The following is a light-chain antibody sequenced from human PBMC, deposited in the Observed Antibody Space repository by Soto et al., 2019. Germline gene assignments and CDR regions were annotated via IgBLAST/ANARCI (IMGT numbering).Light chain of an antibody. CDR3: CSYSGSSTIVV. CDR1: SSDVGGYNF. V-gene: IGLV2-14*03. CDR2: DVD. Sequence: QSALTQPASVSGSPGQSITISCTGTSSDVGGYNFVSWYQQHPGKAPRLMIFDVDNRPSGISTRFSGSKSDNTASLTISGLQAEDEADYYCCSYSGSSTIVVFGGGTKLTVL. J-gene: IGLJ2*01.